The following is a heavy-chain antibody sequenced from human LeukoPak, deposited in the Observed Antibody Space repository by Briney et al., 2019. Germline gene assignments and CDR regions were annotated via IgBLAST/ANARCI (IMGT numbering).Heavy chain of an antibody. J-gene: IGHJ4*02. CDR2: IYYSGST. D-gene: IGHD5-24*01. CDR3: ARAGVGWLQSMGPFGY. V-gene: IGHV4-59*01. CDR1: GGSISSYY. Sequence: SETLSLTCTVSGGSISSYYWSWIRQPPGKGLEWIGYIYYSGSTNYNPSLKSRVTISVDTSKNQFSLYLSSVTAADTAVYYCARAGVGWLQSMGPFGYWGQGTLVTVSS.